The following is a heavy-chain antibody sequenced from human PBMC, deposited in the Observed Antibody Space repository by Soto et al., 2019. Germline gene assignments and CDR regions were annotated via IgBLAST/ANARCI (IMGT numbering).Heavy chain of an antibody. J-gene: IGHJ3*02. CDR1: GYTLTELS. CDR2: FDPEDGET. Sequence: ASVKVSCKVSGYTLTELSMHWVRQAPGKGLEWMGGFDPEDGETIYAQKFQGRVTMTEDTSTDTAYMELSSLRSEDTAVYYCATSSLFYSSSCPPDLLAICGQGSLVP. V-gene: IGHV1-24*01. D-gene: IGHD6-13*01. CDR3: ATSSLFYSSSCPPDLLAI.